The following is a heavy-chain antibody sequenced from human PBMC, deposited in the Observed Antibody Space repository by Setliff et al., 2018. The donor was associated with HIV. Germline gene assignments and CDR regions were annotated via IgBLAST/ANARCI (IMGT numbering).Heavy chain of an antibody. D-gene: IGHD3-22*01. CDR1: GGSISSGGYY. CDR2: IYYSGST. J-gene: IGHJ4*02. Sequence: SETLSLTCTVSGGSISSGGYYWSWIRQHPGKGLEWIGYIYYSGSTDYNPSLKSRVTISVDPSKNQFSLKMNSVTAADTTVYYCARASYSYDSTGYLYWGQGTLVTVSS. V-gene: IGHV4-31*03. CDR3: ARASYSYDSTGYLY.